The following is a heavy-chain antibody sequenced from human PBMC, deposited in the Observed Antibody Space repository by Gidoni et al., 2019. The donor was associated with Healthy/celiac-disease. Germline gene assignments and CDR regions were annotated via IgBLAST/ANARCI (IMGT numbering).Heavy chain of an antibody. CDR3: ARYGGYDSSGYYRDY. CDR2: IYTSGST. J-gene: IGHJ4*02. D-gene: IGHD3-22*01. V-gene: IGHV4-61*02. Sequence: QVQLQESGPGLVKPSQTLSLTCTVSGGSISSGSYYWSWIRQPAGKGLEWIGRIYTSGSTNYNPSLKSRVTISVDTSKNQFSLKLSSVTAADTAVYYCARYGGYDSSGYYRDYWGQGTLVTVSS. CDR1: GGSISSGSYY.